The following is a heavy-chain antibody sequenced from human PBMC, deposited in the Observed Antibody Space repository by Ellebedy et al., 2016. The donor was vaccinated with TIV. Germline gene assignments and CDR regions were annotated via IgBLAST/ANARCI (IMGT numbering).Heavy chain of an antibody. V-gene: IGHV4-34*01. CDR2: INPSGTA. Sequence: MPSETLSLTCVVKGGSFNGYFWSWIRQSPGKGLEWLGEINPSGTANYNPSLKRRVTISLDTSKNQFSLDLTPVTAADTAVYYCARAHCGPNTCYVLGPWGQGTLVTVSS. CDR1: GGSFNGYF. J-gene: IGHJ5*02. CDR3: ARAHCGPNTCYVLGP. D-gene: IGHD2-2*01.